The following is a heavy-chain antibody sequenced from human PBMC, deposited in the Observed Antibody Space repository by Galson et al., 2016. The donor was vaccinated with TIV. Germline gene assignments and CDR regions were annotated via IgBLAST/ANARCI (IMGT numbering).Heavy chain of an antibody. V-gene: IGHV2-5*02. J-gene: IGHJ4*02. CDR3: ARMSALGGVIDY. Sequence: PALVKPTQTLTLTCSFSGFSFSTSGVSVGWIRQPPGKALECLALIYWDDDKRYSPSLKSRLTITKDTSKNQVVLTLTNRDPVDTATYYCARMSALGGVIDYWGQGTLVTVSS. CDR1: GFSFSTSGVS. D-gene: IGHD3-16*01. CDR2: IYWDDDK.